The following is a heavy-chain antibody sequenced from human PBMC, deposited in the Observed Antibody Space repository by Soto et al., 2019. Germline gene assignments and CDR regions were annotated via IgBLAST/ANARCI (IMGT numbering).Heavy chain of an antibody. D-gene: IGHD2-8*01. CDR1: GASISSSY. CDR2: VHYTGST. V-gene: IGHV4-59*01. Sequence: PSETLSLTCTVSGASISSSYWSWIRQSPGKRLECIWYVHYTGSTKFNPSLDNRASISVDTSKNQFSLKLGSVSAEDQAVYYCVRVYYDGRGYSNNFDLWGKGTTLTVSS. J-gene: IGHJ6*04. CDR3: VRVYYDGRGYSNNFDL.